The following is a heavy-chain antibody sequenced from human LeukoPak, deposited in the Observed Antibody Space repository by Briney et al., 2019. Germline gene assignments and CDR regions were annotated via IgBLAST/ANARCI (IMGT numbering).Heavy chain of an antibody. D-gene: IGHD3-3*01. CDR2: IYTSGST. J-gene: IGHJ4*02. V-gene: IGHV4-61*02. Sequence: SETLSLTCTVSGGSISSGSYYWSWIRQPAGKGLEWIGRIYTSGSTNYNPSLKSRVTISVDTSKNQFSLKLSSVTAADTAVYYCARAPAGDFWSGYTHYFDYWGQGTLVTVSS. CDR3: ARAPAGDFWSGYTHYFDY. CDR1: GGSISSGSYY.